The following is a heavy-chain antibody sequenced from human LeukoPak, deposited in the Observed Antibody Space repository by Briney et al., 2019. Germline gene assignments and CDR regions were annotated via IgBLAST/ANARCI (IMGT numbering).Heavy chain of an antibody. CDR1: GFTFSSYW. CDR3: ASIVVVPAAMGYYYYYYMDV. Sequence: GGSLRLSCAASGFTFSSYWMSWVRQAPGKGLEWVANIKQDGSEKYYVDSVKGRFTISRDNAKNSLYLQMNSLRAEDTAVYYCASIVVVPAAMGYYYYYYMDVWGKGTTVTVSS. J-gene: IGHJ6*03. D-gene: IGHD2-2*01. V-gene: IGHV3-7*01. CDR2: IKQDGSEK.